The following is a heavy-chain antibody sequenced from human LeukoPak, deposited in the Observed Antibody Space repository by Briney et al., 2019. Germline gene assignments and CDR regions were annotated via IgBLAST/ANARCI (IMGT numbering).Heavy chain of an antibody. J-gene: IGHJ5*02. CDR2: MNPNSGNT. Sequence: ASVKVSCKASRYTFTSYDINWVRQATGQGLEWMGWMNPNSGNTGYAQKFQGRVTMTRNTSISTAYMELSSLRSEDTAVYYCARGMSRYSSGWFDPWGQGTLVTVSS. V-gene: IGHV1-8*01. CDR1: RYTFTSYD. D-gene: IGHD6-19*01. CDR3: ARGMSRYSSGWFDP.